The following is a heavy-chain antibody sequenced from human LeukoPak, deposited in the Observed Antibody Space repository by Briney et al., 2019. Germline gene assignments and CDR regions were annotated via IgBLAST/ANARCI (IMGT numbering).Heavy chain of an antibody. Sequence: GKSLKISFKSSGYSFTSYWINWVRQLPGKGLEWMGSIDPSASYTNYSPSFQGHVTISADKSISTAYLQWTSLKASDTAIYYCARQSCTNGVCYSDYWGQGTLVTVSS. J-gene: IGHJ4*02. CDR2: IDPSASYT. CDR3: ARQSCTNGVCYSDY. V-gene: IGHV5-10-1*01. CDR1: GYSFTSYW. D-gene: IGHD2-8*01.